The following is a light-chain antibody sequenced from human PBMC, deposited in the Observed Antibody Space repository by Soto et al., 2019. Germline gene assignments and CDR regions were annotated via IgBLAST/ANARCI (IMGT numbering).Light chain of an antibody. V-gene: IGKV3-20*01. Sequence: EIVLTQSPGTLSLSPGERATLSCRASQSVSTDYLAWYQQKTAQAPRLLIYGASSRATGIPDRFSGSGSGTDFTLTISRLEPEDFAVYYCQQYGSSPLFTFGPGTKVDIK. J-gene: IGKJ3*01. CDR3: QQYGSSPLFT. CDR1: QSVSTDY. CDR2: GAS.